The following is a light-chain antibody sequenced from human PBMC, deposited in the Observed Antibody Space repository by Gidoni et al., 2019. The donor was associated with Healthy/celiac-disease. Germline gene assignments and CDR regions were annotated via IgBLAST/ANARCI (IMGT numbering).Light chain of an antibody. CDR1: SSNIGAGYD. Sequence: QSVLTQPPSVSGAPGQRVTISCTGSSSNIGAGYDVHWSQQLPGPAPKLLIYGNSNRPSGVPDRFSGSKSGTSASLAIAGLQAEDEADYYCQSYDSSLSGCVVFGGGTKLTVL. CDR2: GNS. J-gene: IGLJ2*01. CDR3: QSYDSSLSGCVV. V-gene: IGLV1-40*01.